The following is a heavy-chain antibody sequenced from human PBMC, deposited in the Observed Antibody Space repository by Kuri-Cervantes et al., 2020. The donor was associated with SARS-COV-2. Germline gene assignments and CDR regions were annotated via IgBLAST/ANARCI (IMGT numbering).Heavy chain of an antibody. CDR3: ARGLSRKPFDY. J-gene: IGHJ4*02. CDR1: GFTFSSYS. V-gene: IGHV3-21*01. CDR2: ISSSSSYI. Sequence: GESLKISCAASGFTFSSYSMNWVRQAPGKGLEWVSSISSSSSYIYYADSVKGRFTISRDNAKDSLYLQMNSLRVEDTAVYYCARGLSRKPFDYWGQGTLVTVSS.